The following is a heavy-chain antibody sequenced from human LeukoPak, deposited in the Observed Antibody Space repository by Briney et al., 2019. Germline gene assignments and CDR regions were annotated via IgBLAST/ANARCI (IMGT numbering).Heavy chain of an antibody. Sequence: SGGSLRLSCAASGFTFDDYAMHWVRQATGKGLEWVSGISWNSGSIGYADSVKGRFTISRDNAKNSLYLQMNSLRAEDTALYFCAKTSGGSALLGWFDPWGQGTLVTVSS. V-gene: IGHV3-9*01. D-gene: IGHD2-15*01. CDR1: GFTFDDYA. J-gene: IGHJ5*02. CDR2: ISWNSGSI. CDR3: AKTSGGSALLGWFDP.